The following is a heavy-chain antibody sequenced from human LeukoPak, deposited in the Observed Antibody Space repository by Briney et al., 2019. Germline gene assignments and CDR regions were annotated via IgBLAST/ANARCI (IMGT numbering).Heavy chain of an antibody. D-gene: IGHD6-19*01. V-gene: IGHV1-2*06. CDR2: INPNSGGT. CDR1: GYTFTGYY. CDR3: ARGRYSSGWYRGANWFDP. Sequence: GALVKVSCKASGYTFTGYYMHWVRQAPGQGLEWMGRINPNSGGTNYAQKFQGRVTMTRDTSISTAYMELSRLRSDDTAVYYCARGRYSSGWYRGANWFDPWGQGTLVTVSS. J-gene: IGHJ5*02.